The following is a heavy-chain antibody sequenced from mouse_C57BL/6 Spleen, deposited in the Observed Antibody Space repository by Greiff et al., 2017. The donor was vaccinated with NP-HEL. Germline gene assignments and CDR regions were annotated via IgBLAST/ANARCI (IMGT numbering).Heavy chain of an antibody. V-gene: IGHV1-80*01. D-gene: IGHD1-1*01. CDR1: GYAFSSYW. J-gene: IGHJ2*01. CDR2: IYPGDGDT. Sequence: QVQLKQSGAELVKPGASVKISCKASGYAFSSYWMNWVKQRPGKGLEWIGQIYPGDGDTNYNGKFKGKATLTADKSSSTAYMQLSSLTSEDSAVYFCARSLRRDYFDYWGQGTTLTVSS. CDR3: ARSLRRDYFDY.